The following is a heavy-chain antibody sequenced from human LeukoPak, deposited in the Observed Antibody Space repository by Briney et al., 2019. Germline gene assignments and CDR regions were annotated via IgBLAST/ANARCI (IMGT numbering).Heavy chain of an antibody. CDR1: GFTFSSYS. Sequence: GGSLRLSCAASGFTFSSYSMTWVRQAPGKGLEWVSSISSSSSYIYYADSVKGRFTISRDNAKNSLYLQMNSLRAEDTAVYYCARDGIAAAVGSWGQGTMVTVSS. J-gene: IGHJ3*01. D-gene: IGHD6-13*01. V-gene: IGHV3-21*01. CDR2: ISSSSSYI. CDR3: ARDGIAAAVGS.